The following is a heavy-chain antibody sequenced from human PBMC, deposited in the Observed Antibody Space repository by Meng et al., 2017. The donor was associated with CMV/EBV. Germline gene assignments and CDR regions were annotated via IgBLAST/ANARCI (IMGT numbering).Heavy chain of an antibody. CDR3: AREVVVITPYNWFDP. Sequence: QVQLHESGPGLGQPSQPRSLPCTVSGGSISSGSYYWSWIRQPAGKGLEWIGRIYTSGSTNYNPSLKSRVTISVDTSKNQFSLKLSSVTAADTAVYYCAREVVVITPYNWFDPWGQGTLVTVSS. J-gene: IGHJ5*02. CDR2: IYTSGST. D-gene: IGHD3-22*01. CDR1: GGSISSGSYY. V-gene: IGHV4-61*02.